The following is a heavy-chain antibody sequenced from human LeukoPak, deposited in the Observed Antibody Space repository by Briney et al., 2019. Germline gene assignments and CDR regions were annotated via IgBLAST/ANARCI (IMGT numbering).Heavy chain of an antibody. D-gene: IGHD3-22*01. CDR2: ISGSGGST. V-gene: IGHV3-23*01. J-gene: IGHJ3*02. CDR3: AKERTYYYDSSGYWGAFDI. Sequence: GGSLRLSCVASGFTFSSYGMSWVRQAPGRGLEWVSGISGSGGSTYYADSVKGRFTISRDNSKNTLYLQMNSLRAEDTAVYYCAKERTYYYDSSGYWGAFDIWGQGTMVTVSS. CDR1: GFTFSSYG.